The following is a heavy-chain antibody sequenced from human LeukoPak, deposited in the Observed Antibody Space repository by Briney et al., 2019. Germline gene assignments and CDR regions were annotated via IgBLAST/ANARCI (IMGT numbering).Heavy chain of an antibody. J-gene: IGHJ4*02. CDR2: ISSSSSYI. V-gene: IGHV3-21*01. D-gene: IGHD6-19*01. CDR3: ARDRIAVAGTFDY. CDR1: GFTFSSYW. Sequence: GGSLRLSCAASGFTFSSYWMSWVRQAPGKGLEWVSSISSSSSYIYYADSVKGRFTISRDNAKNSLYLQMNSLRAEDTAVYYCARDRIAVAGTFDYWGQGTLVTVSS.